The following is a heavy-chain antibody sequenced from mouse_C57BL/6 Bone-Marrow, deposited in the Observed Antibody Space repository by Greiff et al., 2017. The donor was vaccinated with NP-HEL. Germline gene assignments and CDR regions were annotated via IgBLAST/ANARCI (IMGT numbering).Heavy chain of an antibody. Sequence: VQLQQSGPELVKPGASVKISCKASGYAFSSSWMNWVKQRPGKGLEWIGRIYPGDGDTNYNGKFKGKATLTADKSSSTAYMQLSGLTSEDSAVYFCARRLAEGYWGQGTTLTVSS. J-gene: IGHJ2*01. V-gene: IGHV1-82*01. CDR3: ARRLAEGY. CDR1: GYAFSSSW. D-gene: IGHD6-1*01. CDR2: IYPGDGDT.